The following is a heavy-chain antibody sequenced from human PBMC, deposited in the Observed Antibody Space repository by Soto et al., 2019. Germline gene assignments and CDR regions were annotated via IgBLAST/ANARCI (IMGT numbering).Heavy chain of an antibody. Sequence: RSETLSLTSAVYGGSFSGYYWSWIRQPPGKGLEWIGEINHSGTTNYNPSIKSRVTISVDTSKNQFPLKLSSVTAADTAVYYCARRGEVVVVTKPPVFDIWGQGPMVTVSS. CDR3: ARRGEVVVVTKPPVFDI. D-gene: IGHD3-22*01. CDR2: INHSGTT. V-gene: IGHV4-34*01. J-gene: IGHJ3*02. CDR1: GGSFSGYY.